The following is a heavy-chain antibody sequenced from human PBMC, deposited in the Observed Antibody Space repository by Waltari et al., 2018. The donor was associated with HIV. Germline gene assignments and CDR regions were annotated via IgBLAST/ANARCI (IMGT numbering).Heavy chain of an antibody. D-gene: IGHD6-13*01. J-gene: IGHJ4*02. V-gene: IGHV4-30-4*01. CDR2: IYYSGST. CDR1: GGPISIGSYY. Sequence: QVQLQESGPGLVKPSQTLSLTCTVSGGPISIGSYYWRCIRQHPGKGLEWIGYIYYSGSTYYTPSLKSRVTISVDTSKNQFSLKLSSVTAADTAVYYCARVASQQLVPWGYYFDYWGQGTLVTVSS. CDR3: ARVASQQLVPWGYYFDY.